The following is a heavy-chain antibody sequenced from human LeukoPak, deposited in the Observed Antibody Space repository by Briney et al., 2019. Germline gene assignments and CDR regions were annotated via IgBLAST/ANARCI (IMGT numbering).Heavy chain of an antibody. CDR3: ARDGAYYYDGSGYYQFDY. J-gene: IGHJ4*02. CDR2: ISAYNGNT. CDR1: GYTFTSYG. Sequence: ASVKVSCKASGYTFTSYGISWVRQAPGQGLEWMGWISAYNGNTNYAQKLQGRVTMTTDTSTSTAYMELRSLRSDDTAVYYCARDGAYYYDGSGYYQFDYWGQGTLVTVSS. D-gene: IGHD3-22*01. V-gene: IGHV1-18*01.